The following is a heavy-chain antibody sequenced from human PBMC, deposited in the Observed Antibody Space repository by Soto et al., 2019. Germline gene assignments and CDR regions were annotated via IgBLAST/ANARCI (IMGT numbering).Heavy chain of an antibody. CDR2: INPGSGAA. J-gene: IGHJ3*02. CDR3: APGREVGVAGSAAFDM. Sequence: QVQLVQSGAEVKKPGASVKISCTASGYTVTTHYMHWVRQAPGRGLEWMGAINPGSGAAKYTQTFQARVTMTRDTFTNTVYMEMSALTSEDTAVFYCAPGREVGVAGSAAFDMWGQGTMVTVSS. D-gene: IGHD3-3*01. CDR1: GYTVTTHY. V-gene: IGHV1-46*01.